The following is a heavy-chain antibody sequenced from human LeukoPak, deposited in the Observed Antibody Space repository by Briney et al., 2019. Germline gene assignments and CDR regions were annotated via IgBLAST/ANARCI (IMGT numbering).Heavy chain of an antibody. J-gene: IGHJ6*03. CDR3: ARVWELQNRFYYYYMDV. CDR1: GYTFTSYG. V-gene: IGHV1-18*01. Sequence: ASVEVSCKASGYTFTSYGISWVRQAPGQGLEWMGWISAYNGNTNYAQKLQGRVTMTTDTSTSTAYMELRSLRSDDTAVYYCARVWELQNRFYYYYMDVWGKGTTVTVSS. D-gene: IGHD1-26*01. CDR2: ISAYNGNT.